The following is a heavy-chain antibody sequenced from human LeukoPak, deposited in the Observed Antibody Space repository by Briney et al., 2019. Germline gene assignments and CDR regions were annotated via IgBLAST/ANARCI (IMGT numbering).Heavy chain of an antibody. D-gene: IGHD4/OR15-4a*01. CDR2: ITSSGTYI. J-gene: IGHJ2*01. Sequence: GGSLKLSCATSGFTFNNYNMNWVRQAPGRALEWVSSITSSGTYIFYADSVKGRFTISRDNAKNSLYLQMNSLRAEDTAVYYCARDQGAGYFDLWGRGTLVTVSS. CDR3: ARDQGAGYFDL. V-gene: IGHV3-21*01. CDR1: GFTFNNYN.